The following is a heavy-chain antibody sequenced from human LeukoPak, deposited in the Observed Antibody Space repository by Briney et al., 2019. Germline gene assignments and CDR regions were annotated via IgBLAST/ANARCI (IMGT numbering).Heavy chain of an antibody. D-gene: IGHD3-3*01. CDR2: ISSSSSYI. V-gene: IGHV3-21*01. CDR3: ARDLDFWSGFPGVGMDV. J-gene: IGHJ6*02. CDR1: VFTFSSYS. Sequence: GGSLRLSCAASVFTFSSYSMNWVRQAPGKGLEWVSSISSSSSYIYYADSVKGRFTISRDNAKNSLYLQMNSLRAEDTAVYYCARDLDFWSGFPGVGMDVWGQGTTVTVSS.